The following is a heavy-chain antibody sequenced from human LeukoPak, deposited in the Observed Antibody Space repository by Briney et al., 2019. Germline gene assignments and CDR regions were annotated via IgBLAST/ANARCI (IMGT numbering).Heavy chain of an antibody. D-gene: IGHD4-17*01. J-gene: IGHJ4*02. CDR2: IWYDGSNT. CDR3: ARDGDYGDYAGY. Sequence: GRSLRLSCAASGFTFSSYGMHWVRQAPGKGLEWVAVIWYDGSNTYYADSVKGRFTISRDNSKNTLYLQMNSLRAEDTAVYYCARDGDYGDYAGYWGQGTLVTVSS. V-gene: IGHV3-33*01. CDR1: GFTFSSYG.